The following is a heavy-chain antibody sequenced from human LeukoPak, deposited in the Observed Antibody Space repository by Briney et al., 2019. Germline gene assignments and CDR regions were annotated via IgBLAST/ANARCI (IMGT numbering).Heavy chain of an antibody. V-gene: IGHV1-8*01. D-gene: IGHD2-21*02. CDR1: GDTFSNYG. CDR3: ATPGPLYCGGDCYSGGY. J-gene: IGHJ4*02. Sequence: ASVKVSCKASGDTFSNYGITWVRQAPGQGLEWMGWMNPNSGNTGYAQKFQGRVTMTRNTSISTAYMELSSLRSEDTAVYYCATPGPLYCGGDCYSGGYWGQGTLVTVSS. CDR2: MNPNSGNT.